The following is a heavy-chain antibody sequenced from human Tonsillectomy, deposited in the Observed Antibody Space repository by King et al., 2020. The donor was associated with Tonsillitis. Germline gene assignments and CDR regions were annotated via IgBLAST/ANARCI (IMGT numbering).Heavy chain of an antibody. J-gene: IGHJ4*02. CDR3: ARDKNYSSQSYYHPFIDY. V-gene: IGHV1-2*02. CDR2: INPNSGGT. CDR1: GYTFTDYY. Sequence: VQLVESGAEVKKPGASVKVSCEASGYTFTDYYMHWVRQAPGQRLEWMGWINPNSGGTNYAQKFQGRVTMPIDTSISTASMEMSSLRPDDTAIYYCARDKNYSSQSYYHPFIDYWGQGTLVTVSS. D-gene: IGHD3-10*01.